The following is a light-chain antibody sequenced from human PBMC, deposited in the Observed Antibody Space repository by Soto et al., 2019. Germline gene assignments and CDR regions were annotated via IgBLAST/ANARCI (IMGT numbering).Light chain of an antibody. CDR2: DVS. CDR1: SSDVGGYNY. J-gene: IGLJ7*01. CDR3: CSYAGSYAV. V-gene: IGLV2-11*01. Sequence: QSVLTQPRSVSGSPGPSVTISCTGTSSDVGGYNYVSWYQQHPGKAPKLIIYDVSKRPSGVPDRFSGSKSGNTASLTISGLQAEDEAYYCCCSYAGSYAVFGGGTQLTVL.